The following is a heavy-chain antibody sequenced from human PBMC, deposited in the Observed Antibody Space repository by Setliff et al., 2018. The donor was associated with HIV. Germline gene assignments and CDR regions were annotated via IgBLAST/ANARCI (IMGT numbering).Heavy chain of an antibody. Sequence: PGGSLRLSCADSGLTFSSYGMHWVRQAPGKGLEWVALIRYDGSNQYYADSVKGRFTISRDNSKNTLYLQMNSLRAEDTATYYCAKEFEDLSGAYWGQGTLVTVSS. CDR3: AKEFEDLSGAY. CDR2: IRYDGSNQ. V-gene: IGHV3-30*02. CDR1: GLTFSSYG. J-gene: IGHJ4*02. D-gene: IGHD3-10*01.